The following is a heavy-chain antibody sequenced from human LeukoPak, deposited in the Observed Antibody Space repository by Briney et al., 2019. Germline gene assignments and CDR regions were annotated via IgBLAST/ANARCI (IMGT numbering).Heavy chain of an antibody. J-gene: IGHJ6*02. V-gene: IGHV3-30*03. CDR2: ISYDGSNK. CDR3: ARGKSGSYFYYYYGMDV. CDR1: GFTFSSYG. D-gene: IGHD1-26*01. Sequence: GGSLRLSCAASGFTFSSYGMHWVRQAPGKGLEWVAVISYDGSNKYYADSVKGRFTISRDNSKNTLYLQMHSLRAEDTAVYYCARGKSGSYFYYYYGMDVWGQGTTVTVSS.